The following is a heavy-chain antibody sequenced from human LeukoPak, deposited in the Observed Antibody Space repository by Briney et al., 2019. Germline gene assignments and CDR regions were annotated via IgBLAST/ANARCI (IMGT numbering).Heavy chain of an antibody. Sequence: GESLRISCKGSAVTFNNYWIGWVRQVPGKGLEWMGIIYPGDSETRYSPSFQGQVTISADKSISTAYLQWSSLKASDTAMYYCARPPYSGSYSLKAFDIWGQGTMVTVSS. D-gene: IGHD1-26*01. CDR3: ARPPYSGSYSLKAFDI. CDR1: AVTFNNYW. CDR2: IYPGDSET. V-gene: IGHV5-51*01. J-gene: IGHJ3*02.